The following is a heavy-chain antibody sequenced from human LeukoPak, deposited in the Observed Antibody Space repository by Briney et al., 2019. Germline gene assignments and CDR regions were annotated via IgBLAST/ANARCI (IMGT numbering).Heavy chain of an antibody. V-gene: IGHV1-3*01. D-gene: IGHD5-12*01. CDR2: INAGNGNT. CDR1: GYTFTSYA. J-gene: IGHJ6*04. CDR3: ARVGKWGGYDSGRFNYYYGMDV. Sequence: GASVKVSCKASGYTFTSYAMHWVRQAPGQRREWMGWINAGNGNTKYSQKFQGRVTITRDTSASTAYMELSGLRSEDTAVYYCARVGKWGGYDSGRFNYYYGMDVWGKGTTVTVSS.